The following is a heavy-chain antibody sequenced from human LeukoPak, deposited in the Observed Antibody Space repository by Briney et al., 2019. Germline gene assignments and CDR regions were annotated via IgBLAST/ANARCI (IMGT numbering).Heavy chain of an antibody. J-gene: IGHJ6*02. V-gene: IGHV3-74*01. CDR3: ARPYSGILNGRYFYYYDMGV. CDR2: INSDGSST. D-gene: IGHD3-9*01. CDR1: GFTFSRYW. Sequence: GGSLRLSCAASGFTFSRYWMHWVRQAPGKGLEWVSRINSDGSSTTYADSVKGRFTISRDNAKNTLNLQMNSLRAEDTAVYFCARPYSGILNGRYFYYYDMGVWGQGTTVTVSS.